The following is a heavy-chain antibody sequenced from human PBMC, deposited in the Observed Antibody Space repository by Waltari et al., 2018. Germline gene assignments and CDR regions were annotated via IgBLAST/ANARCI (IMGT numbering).Heavy chain of an antibody. J-gene: IGHJ4*02. CDR3: ARAPMSGAATGTFDF. V-gene: IGHV4-38-2*02. CDR1: GYSITSGYY. CDR2: IYHSGNT. D-gene: IGHD6-13*01. Sequence: QVQLQESGPGLVKPSETLSLTCTVSGYSITSGYYWGCIRQPPGKGLEWIGSIYHSGNTYYNPSLKGRLTISVDTSKSRFSLRRSSVTAADTAVYYCARAPMSGAATGTFDFWGLGSLVTVSP.